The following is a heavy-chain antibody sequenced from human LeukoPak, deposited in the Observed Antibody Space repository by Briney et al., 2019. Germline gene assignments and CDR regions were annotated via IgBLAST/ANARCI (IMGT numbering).Heavy chain of an antibody. CDR1: SFTFSSYG. CDR3: ARDGAPGPAEGPGDDYCMDV. Sequence: PGGTLRLSCAASSFTFSSYGMHWLRQAPGKGLEGVGDIWCGRSNKYYADPVKGRFTISRDNSKNTLYLQMNSRRAEDTAVYYCARDGAPGPAEGPGDDYCMDVWGQGTTVTVSS. CDR2: IWCGRSNK. V-gene: IGHV3-33*01. D-gene: IGHD2-2*01. J-gene: IGHJ6*02.